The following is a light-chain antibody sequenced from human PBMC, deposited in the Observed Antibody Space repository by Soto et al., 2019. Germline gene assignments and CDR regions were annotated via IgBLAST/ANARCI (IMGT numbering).Light chain of an antibody. J-gene: IGKJ3*01. V-gene: IGKV3-20*01. CDR2: GAS. Sequence: EIVLTQSPGTLSLSPGERATLSCRASQSVSGRYLAWYQQKPGQAPRLLIYGASSRATGIPDRFSGSGSGTDFTLTISRLEPEDFAVYYCQQYGSSPFTFGPGTKVDIK. CDR3: QQYGSSPFT. CDR1: QSVSGRY.